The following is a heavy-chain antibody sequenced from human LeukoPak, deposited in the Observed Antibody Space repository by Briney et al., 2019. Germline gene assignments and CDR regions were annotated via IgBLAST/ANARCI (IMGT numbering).Heavy chain of an antibody. D-gene: IGHD3-16*01. J-gene: IGHJ4*02. Sequence: PGGSLRLSCAASGFTFDDYAMHWVRQAPGKGLEWVSLISSDGGSTYYADSVKGRFTISRDNSKNSLYLQMNSLRAEDTALYYCAKDGDKYYDYVWGSSHYYFDYWGQGTLVTVSS. CDR3: AKDGDKYYDYVWGSSHYYFDY. V-gene: IGHV3-43D*04. CDR1: GFTFDDYA. CDR2: ISSDGGST.